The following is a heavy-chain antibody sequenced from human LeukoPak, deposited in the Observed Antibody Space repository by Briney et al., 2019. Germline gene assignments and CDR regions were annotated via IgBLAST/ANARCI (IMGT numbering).Heavy chain of an antibody. Sequence: PGGSLRLSCAASGFTFSSYSMNWVRQAPGKGLEWVSSISSSSSYIYYADSVKGRFTISRDNAKNSLYLQMNSLRAEDTAVYYYARGTYYDFWSGYSSNTKNNWFDPWGQGTLVTVSS. J-gene: IGHJ5*02. V-gene: IGHV3-21*01. CDR3: ARGTYYDFWSGYSSNTKNNWFDP. CDR1: GFTFSSYS. CDR2: ISSSSSYI. D-gene: IGHD3-3*01.